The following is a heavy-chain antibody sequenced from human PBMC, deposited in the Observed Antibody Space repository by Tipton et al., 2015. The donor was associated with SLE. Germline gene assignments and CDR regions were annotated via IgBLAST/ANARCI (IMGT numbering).Heavy chain of an antibody. CDR3: ATEGSGWSHYMDV. V-gene: IGHV4-59*01. Sequence: TLSLTCTVSGDSISSYYWSWIQQPPGKGLEWIGYIYYSGSTYYNPSLKSRVTISVDTSKNQFSLKLTSVTTADTAVYYCATEGSGWSHYMDVWGKGTTVTVSS. J-gene: IGHJ6*03. D-gene: IGHD6-19*01. CDR2: IYYSGST. CDR1: GDSISSYY.